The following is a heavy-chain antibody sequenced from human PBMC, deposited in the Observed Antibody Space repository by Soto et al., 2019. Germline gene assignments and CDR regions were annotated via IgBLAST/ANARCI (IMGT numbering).Heavy chain of an antibody. CDR2: ISGSGGST. Sequence: GGSLRLSCAASGFTFSSYAMSWVRQAPGKGLEWVSAISGSGGSTYYADSVKGRFTISRDNSKNTLYLQMNSLRAEDTAVYYCAKPYGDPSYYYYYMDVWGKGTTVTVSS. V-gene: IGHV3-23*01. CDR1: GFTFSSYA. CDR3: AKPYGDPSYYYYYMDV. J-gene: IGHJ6*03. D-gene: IGHD4-17*01.